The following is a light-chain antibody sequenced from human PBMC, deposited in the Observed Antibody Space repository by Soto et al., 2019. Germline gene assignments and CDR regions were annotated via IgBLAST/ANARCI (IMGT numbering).Light chain of an antibody. CDR1: QSISAW. Sequence: DFHITHSPPTLSASLGDRVVITCRARQSISAWLAWYQQKPGEAPTLLIYDASNLESGVPSRFSGSGSGTEFTLTISSLQPEDFGVYYCQQYDNYWTFGQGTKVDI. CDR2: DAS. V-gene: IGKV1-5*01. CDR3: QQYDNYWT. J-gene: IGKJ1*01.